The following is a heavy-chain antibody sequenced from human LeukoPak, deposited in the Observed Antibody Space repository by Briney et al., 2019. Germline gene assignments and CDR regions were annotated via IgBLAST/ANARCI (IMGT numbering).Heavy chain of an antibody. CDR3: ARGWQINSSGGFVDP. V-gene: IGHV1-2*06. Sequence: ASLKVSCQASGYGFTEYYVHWIRQAPGQGLEWMGRINPSSGATIYAQKFQGRVTMTRDTFTTTAYMEINSLLSDDTAVYYCARGWQINSSGGFVDPWGQGTLVTVSS. CDR2: INPSSGAT. D-gene: IGHD6-6*01. J-gene: IGHJ5*02. CDR1: GYGFTEYY.